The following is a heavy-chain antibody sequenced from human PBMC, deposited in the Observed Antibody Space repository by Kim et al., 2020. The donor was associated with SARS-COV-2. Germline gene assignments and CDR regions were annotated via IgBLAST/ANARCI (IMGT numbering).Heavy chain of an antibody. D-gene: IGHD3-10*01. Sequence: GGSLRLSCAASGFTFSSYGMHWVRQAPGKGLEWVAVIWYDGSNKYYADSVKGRFTISRDNSKNTLYLQMNSLRAEDTAVYYCARESGSGCYIDYWGQGTLVTVSS. V-gene: IGHV3-33*01. CDR1: GFTFSSYG. CDR3: ARESGSGCYIDY. CDR2: IWYDGSNK. J-gene: IGHJ4*02.